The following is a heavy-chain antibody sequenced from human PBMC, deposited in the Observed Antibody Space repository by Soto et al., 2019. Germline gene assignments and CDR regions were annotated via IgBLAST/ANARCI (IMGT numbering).Heavy chain of an antibody. CDR1: GFTFSSYT. J-gene: IGHJ6*02. V-gene: IGHV3-21*01. CDR2: SSSSTYI. CDR3: ARGARIAAAANYYGMDV. Sequence: EVQLVESGGCLVKPGGSLRLSCAASGFTFSSYTMDWVRQAPGKRLEWVSSSSSSTYIFYADSVKGRFTISRDNAKNSLYLQMNSLRAEDTAVYYCARGARIAAAANYYGMDVWGQGTTVTVSS. D-gene: IGHD6-25*01.